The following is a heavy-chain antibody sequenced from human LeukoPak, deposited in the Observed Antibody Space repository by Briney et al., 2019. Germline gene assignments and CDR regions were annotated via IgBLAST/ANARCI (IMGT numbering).Heavy chain of an antibody. CDR3: ARGPHYYDSSGFYAFDI. D-gene: IGHD3-22*01. J-gene: IGHJ3*02. V-gene: IGHV1-46*01. Sequence: GASVKVSCKASGYTFTSYYMHWVRQAPGQGLEWMGIINPSGGSTSYAQKFQGRVTITRNTSISTAYMELSSLRSEDTAVYYCARGPHYYDSSGFYAFDIWGQGTMVTVSS. CDR2: INPSGGST. CDR1: GYTFTSYY.